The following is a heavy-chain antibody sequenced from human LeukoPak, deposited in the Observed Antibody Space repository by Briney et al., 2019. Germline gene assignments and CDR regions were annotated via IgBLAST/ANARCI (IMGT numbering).Heavy chain of an antibody. CDR1: GGSITNYY. J-gene: IGHJ4*02. Sequence: SETLSLTCTDSGGSITNYYWSWIRQPPGKGLEWIGYIYYSGSTNYNPSLKSRVTMSVDTSKNQFSLKLSSVTAADTAVYYCARSTSCCYAAFDYWGQGTLVTVSS. CDR2: IYYSGST. V-gene: IGHV4-59*01. D-gene: IGHD2-2*01. CDR3: ARSTSCCYAAFDY.